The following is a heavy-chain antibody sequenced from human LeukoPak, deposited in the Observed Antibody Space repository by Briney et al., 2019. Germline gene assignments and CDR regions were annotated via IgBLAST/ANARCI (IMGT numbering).Heavy chain of an antibody. Sequence: PGGSLRLSCAGSGFIFNNYAMHWVRHPPGKGLEWVSGISWNSGTIDYADSVRGRFTISRDNAKNSLYLQMDSLRVEDTAFYYCAKDNRRHYTSGPNPDSLHWGQGALVIVSS. CDR2: ISWNSGTI. CDR1: GFIFNNYA. V-gene: IGHV3-9*01. CDR3: AKDNRRHYTSGPNPDSLH. D-gene: IGHD6-19*01. J-gene: IGHJ4*02.